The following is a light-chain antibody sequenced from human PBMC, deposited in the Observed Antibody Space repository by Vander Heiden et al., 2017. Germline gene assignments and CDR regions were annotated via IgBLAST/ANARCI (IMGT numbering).Light chain of an antibody. V-gene: IGLV2-14*01. CDR2: EVS. CDR1: SSDVGGSNY. J-gene: IGLJ2*01. CDR3: SSSTSSSIVV. Sequence: QSALTQPASVSGSPGQSLTISCTGTSSDVGGSNYVSWYQHHPGKAPKLMIYEVSNRPSGVSNRFSGSKSGNTASLTISGLQAEDEADYYCSSSTSSSIVVFGGGTKLTVL.